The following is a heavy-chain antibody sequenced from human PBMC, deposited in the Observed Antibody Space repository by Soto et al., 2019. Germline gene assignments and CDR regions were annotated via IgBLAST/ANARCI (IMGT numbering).Heavy chain of an antibody. Sequence: QPGGSLRLSCAASGFTFSSYEMNWVRQAPGKGLEWVSYISSSGSTIYYADSVKGRFTISRDNAKNSLYLQMNSLRAEDTAVYYCARDPYYYDSSGYLSDYWGQGTLVTVSS. J-gene: IGHJ4*02. CDR1: GFTFSSYE. CDR3: ARDPYYYDSSGYLSDY. V-gene: IGHV3-48*03. CDR2: ISSSGSTI. D-gene: IGHD3-22*01.